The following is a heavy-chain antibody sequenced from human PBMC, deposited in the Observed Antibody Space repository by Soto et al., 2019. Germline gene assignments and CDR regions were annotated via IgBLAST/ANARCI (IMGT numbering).Heavy chain of an antibody. CDR2: IHYSGST. J-gene: IGHJ4*02. V-gene: IGHV4-39*01. Sequence: SETLSLTCSVSGASISIGTDYWGWIRQPPGKGLEWIGNIHYSGSTYYNPSLKSRVTISVDTSKNQFSLKLSSVTAADTAMYYCARVAATYFDSWGQGTQVTVSS. CDR1: GASISIGTDY. D-gene: IGHD2-15*01. CDR3: ARVAATYFDS.